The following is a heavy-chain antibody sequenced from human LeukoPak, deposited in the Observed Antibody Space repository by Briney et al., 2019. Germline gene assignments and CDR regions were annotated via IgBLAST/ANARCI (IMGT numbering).Heavy chain of an antibody. V-gene: IGHV3-48*02. J-gene: IGHJ4*02. CDR1: GLTFSTYS. CDR2: IDSSNSPI. Sequence: PGGSLRLSCAASGLTFSTYSMNWVRQAPGKGLEWVSYIDSSNSPIYYADSVKGRFTISRDNGKNSLYLQMNSLRDEDTAVYYCARDRCSGGSCYLDYWGQGTLVTVSS. D-gene: IGHD2-15*01. CDR3: ARDRCSGGSCYLDY.